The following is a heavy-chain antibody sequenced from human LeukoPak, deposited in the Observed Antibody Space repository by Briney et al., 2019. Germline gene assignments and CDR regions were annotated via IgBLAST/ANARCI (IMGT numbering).Heavy chain of an antibody. V-gene: IGHV4-59*08. Sequence: SETLSLTCTVSGGSISSYYWSWIRQPPGKGLEWSGYIYYSGSTNYNPSLKSRVTISVDTSKNQFSLKLSSVTAADTAVYYCARSTYYYDSSDQGFDYWGQGTLVTVSS. CDR1: GGSISSYY. J-gene: IGHJ4*02. CDR3: ARSTYYYDSSDQGFDY. D-gene: IGHD3-22*01. CDR2: IYYSGST.